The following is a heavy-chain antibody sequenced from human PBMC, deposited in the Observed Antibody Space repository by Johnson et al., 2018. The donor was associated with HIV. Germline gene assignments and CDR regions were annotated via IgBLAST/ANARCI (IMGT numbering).Heavy chain of an antibody. D-gene: IGHD3-10*01. CDR1: GITFDDYA. V-gene: IGHV3-43D*03. CDR3: ARAEIYEGRVGDFAFDI. J-gene: IGHJ3*02. CDR2: IRWDGAIT. Sequence: VQLVESGGGLVQPGRSLRLSCAASGITFDDYAMHLVRQAPGNGLEWVSLIRWDGAITHYVDSVKGRFTISRDNSRNSLYLQMKSLRAEDTALYYCARAEIYEGRVGDFAFDIWGRGTMVTVSS.